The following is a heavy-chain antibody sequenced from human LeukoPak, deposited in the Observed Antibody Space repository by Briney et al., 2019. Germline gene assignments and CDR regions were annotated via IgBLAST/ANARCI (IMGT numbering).Heavy chain of an antibody. V-gene: IGHV4-39*01. CDR1: GGSISSSSGYY. D-gene: IGHD4-17*01. J-gene: IGHJ2*01. CDR3: ARHPDYGDYRGYFDL. Sequence: SETLSLTCTVSGGSISSSSGYYWGWIRQPPGKGLEWIGSIYYSGSTYYNPSLKSRVTISVDTSKNQFSLKLSSVTAADTAVYYCARHPDYGDYRGYFDLWGRGTLVTVSS. CDR2: IYYSGST.